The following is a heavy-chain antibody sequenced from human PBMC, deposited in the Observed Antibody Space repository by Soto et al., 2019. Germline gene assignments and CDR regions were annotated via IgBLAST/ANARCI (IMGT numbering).Heavy chain of an antibody. CDR3: PREPYLPIARNDF. J-gene: IGHJ4*02. V-gene: IGHV4-30-4*01. CDR1: GGSISSADFF. CDR2: IYYSGST. D-gene: IGHD6-13*01. Sequence: SETLPLTCTVSGGSISSADFFWTWLRQPPGKGLEWLGYIYYSGSTYYNPSLKGRLIISIDATTIQCSLCLNYVTAAHTAVYFCPREPYLPIARNDFWGKQAQVTVPS.